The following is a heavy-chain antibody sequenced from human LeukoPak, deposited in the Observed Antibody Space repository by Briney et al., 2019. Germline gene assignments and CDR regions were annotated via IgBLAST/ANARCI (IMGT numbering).Heavy chain of an antibody. J-gene: IGHJ4*02. CDR3: ARGTWMVPDY. CDR1: GFTFSSYA. Sequence: QTGGSLRLSCAASGFTFSSYAMHWVRQAPGKGLEWVAVISYDGSNKYYADSVKGRFTISGDNSKNTLYLQMNSLRAEDTAVYYCARGTWMVPDYWGQGTLVTVSS. CDR2: ISYDGSNK. D-gene: IGHD6-19*01. V-gene: IGHV3-30*04.